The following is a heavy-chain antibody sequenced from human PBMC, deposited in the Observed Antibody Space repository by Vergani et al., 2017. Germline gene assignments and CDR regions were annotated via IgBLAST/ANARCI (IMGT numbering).Heavy chain of an antibody. CDR1: GGTFSSYA. D-gene: IGHD3-10*01. CDR3: ARWGNTMVRGVIIIYAFDI. Sequence: QVQLVQSGAEVKKPGSSVKVSCKASGGTFSSYAISWVRQAPGQGLEWMGGIIPIFGTANYAQKFQGRVTITADESTSTAYMELSSLRSEDTAVYYCARWGNTMVRGVIIIYAFDIWGQGTMVTVSS. J-gene: IGHJ3*02. CDR2: IIPIFGTA. V-gene: IGHV1-69*01.